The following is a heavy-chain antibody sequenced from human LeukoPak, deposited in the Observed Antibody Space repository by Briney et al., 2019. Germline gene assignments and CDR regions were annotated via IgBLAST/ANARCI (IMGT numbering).Heavy chain of an antibody. V-gene: IGHV4-34*01. D-gene: IGHD2-15*01. CDR3: ARGLVVAATPKLLYGMDV. CDR2: INDSGST. J-gene: IGHJ6*02. Sequence: SETLSLTCAGYGGSFSGYYWSWIRQPPGKGLEWFGEINDSGSTNYNPSLKSRVTISVDTSKNQFSLKLSSVTAADTAVYYCARGLVVAATPKLLYGMDVWGQGTTVTVSS. CDR1: GGSFSGYY.